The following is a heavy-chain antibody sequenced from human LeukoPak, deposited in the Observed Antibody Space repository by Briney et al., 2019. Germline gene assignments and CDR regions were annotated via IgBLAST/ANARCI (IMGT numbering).Heavy chain of an antibody. V-gene: IGHV1-8*03. CDR3: ARSRRYGNNWFDP. Sequence: GASVKVSCKASGYTFTSYDINWVRQATGQGLEWMGWMNPNSGITGYAQKFQGRVTITRNTSISTAYMELSSLRSEDTAVYYCARSRRYGNNWFDPWGQGTLVTVSS. CDR1: GYTFTSYD. D-gene: IGHD6-13*01. CDR2: MNPNSGIT. J-gene: IGHJ5*02.